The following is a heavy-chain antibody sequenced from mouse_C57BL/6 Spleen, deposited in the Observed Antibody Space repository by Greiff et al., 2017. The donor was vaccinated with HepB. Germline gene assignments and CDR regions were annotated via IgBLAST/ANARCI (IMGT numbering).Heavy chain of an antibody. CDR1: GYSITSGYY. CDR3: ARGVYYYGSSRYFDV. CDR2: ISYDGSN. D-gene: IGHD1-1*01. Sequence: VQLQQSGPGLVKPSQSLSLTCSVTGYSITSGYYWNWIRQFPGNKLEWMGYISYDGSNNYNPSLKNRISITRDTSKNQFFLKLNSVTTEDTATYYCARGVYYYGSSRYFDVWGTGTTVTVSS. V-gene: IGHV3-6*01. J-gene: IGHJ1*03.